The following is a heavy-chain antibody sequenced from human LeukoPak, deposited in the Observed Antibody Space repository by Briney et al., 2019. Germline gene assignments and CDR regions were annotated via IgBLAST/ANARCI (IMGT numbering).Heavy chain of an antibody. J-gene: IGHJ4*02. CDR3: ASYGGSIDY. Sequence: PGGSLRLSCAASGFTFSSYAMHWVRQAPGKGLEYVSAISSNGGSTYYANSVKGRFTISRDNSKNTLYLQMGSLRAEDMAVYYCASYGGSIDYWGQGTLVTVSS. CDR1: GFTFSSYA. D-gene: IGHD4-23*01. V-gene: IGHV3-64*01. CDR2: ISSNGGST.